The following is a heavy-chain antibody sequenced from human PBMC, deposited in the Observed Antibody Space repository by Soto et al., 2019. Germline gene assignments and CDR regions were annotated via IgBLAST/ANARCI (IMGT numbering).Heavy chain of an antibody. Sequence: ASVKVSCKVSGYTLTELSMHWVRQAPGKGLEWMGGFDPEDGETIYAQKFQGRVTMTEGTSTDTAYMELSSLRSEDTAVYYCATDNSYVWGSYRYANYYYYGMDVWGQGTTVTVSS. V-gene: IGHV1-24*01. CDR1: GYTLTELS. CDR3: ATDNSYVWGSYRYANYYYYGMDV. D-gene: IGHD3-16*02. CDR2: FDPEDGET. J-gene: IGHJ6*02.